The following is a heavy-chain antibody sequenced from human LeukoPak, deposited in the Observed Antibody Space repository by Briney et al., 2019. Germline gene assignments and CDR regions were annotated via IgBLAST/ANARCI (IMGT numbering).Heavy chain of an antibody. J-gene: IGHJ4*02. Sequence: PGGSLRLSCAASGFTFSSYSMNWGRQAPGKGLEWVSGNSWSSGNICYADSVKGRFTISKDNANHTLYLQLNGLRAEDTASYDCAKVGSASLEVYYFDYWGQGTLVTVSS. CDR2: NSWSSGNI. D-gene: IGHD1-26*01. CDR3: AKVGSASLEVYYFDY. CDR1: GFTFSSYS. V-gene: IGHV3-21*04.